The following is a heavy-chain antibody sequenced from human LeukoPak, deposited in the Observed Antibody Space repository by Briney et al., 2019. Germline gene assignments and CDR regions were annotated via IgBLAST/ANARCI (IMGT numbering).Heavy chain of an antibody. J-gene: IGHJ4*02. CDR3: ARVSYYYDSSGYPY. Sequence: PGRSLRLSCAASGFTFSSYSMNWVRQAPGKGLEWVSYISSSSSTIYYADSVKGRFTISRDNAKNSLYLQMNSLRDEDTAVYYCARVSYYYDSSGYPYWGQGTLVTVSS. CDR2: ISSSSSTI. CDR1: GFTFSSYS. D-gene: IGHD3-22*01. V-gene: IGHV3-48*02.